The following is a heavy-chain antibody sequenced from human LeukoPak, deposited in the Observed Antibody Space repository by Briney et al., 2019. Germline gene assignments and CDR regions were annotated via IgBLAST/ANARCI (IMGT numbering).Heavy chain of an antibody. V-gene: IGHV3-33*01. Sequence: GGSLRLSCTPSGFIFSSYGFHWVRQAPGKGLESVAVIWYDGSQKYYADSVKGRFTISRDNSRNTLSLQMNSLRAEDTAVYYCARDVGNFGSGSSYFDSWGQGTLVTVSS. J-gene: IGHJ4*02. D-gene: IGHD3-10*01. CDR1: GFIFSSYG. CDR3: ARDVGNFGSGSSYFDS. CDR2: IWYDGSQK.